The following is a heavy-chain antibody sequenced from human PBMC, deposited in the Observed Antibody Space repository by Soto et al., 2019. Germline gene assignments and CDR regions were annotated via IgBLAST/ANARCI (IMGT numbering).Heavy chain of an antibody. D-gene: IGHD1-20*01. V-gene: IGHV3-23*01. CDR3: TREPVDGITGFDY. CDR1: GFNVGAFA. CDR2: ISVSDAFI. J-gene: IGHJ4*02. Sequence: PGGSLRLSCAASGFNVGAFAVNWVRQAPGKGLEWVSGISVSDAFIYYADSVRGRFSISRDASENILYLQMNSLRVDDTALYYCTREPVDGITGFDYWGPGALVTVS.